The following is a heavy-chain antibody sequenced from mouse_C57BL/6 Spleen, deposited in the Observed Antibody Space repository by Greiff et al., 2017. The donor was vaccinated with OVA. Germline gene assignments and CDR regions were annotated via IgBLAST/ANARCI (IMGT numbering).Heavy chain of an antibody. CDR1: GFTFSDYY. Sequence: EVKLMESGGGLVQPGGSLKLSCAASGFTFSDYYMYWVRQTPEKRLEWVAYISNGGGSTYYPDTVKGRFTISRDNAKNPLYLQMSRLKSEDTAMYYCARPYGSSYAMDYWGQGTSVTVSS. V-gene: IGHV5-12*01. CDR3: ARPYGSSYAMDY. D-gene: IGHD1-1*01. J-gene: IGHJ4*01. CDR2: ISNGGGST.